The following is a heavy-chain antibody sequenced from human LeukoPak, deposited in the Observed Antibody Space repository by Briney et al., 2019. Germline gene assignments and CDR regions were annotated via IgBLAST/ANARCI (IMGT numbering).Heavy chain of an antibody. V-gene: IGHV4-59*01. CDR1: GDSIRNYN. CDR2: INYSGSA. Sequence: SETLSLTCTVSGDSIRNYNWNWIRQPPGKGLEWIGLINYSGSANYNPSLTSRVTISVDTSKKQFSLKLRSVAAADTAVYYCARDYGDYFDYWGQGTLVTVSS. CDR3: ARDYGDYFDY. J-gene: IGHJ4*02. D-gene: IGHD4-17*01.